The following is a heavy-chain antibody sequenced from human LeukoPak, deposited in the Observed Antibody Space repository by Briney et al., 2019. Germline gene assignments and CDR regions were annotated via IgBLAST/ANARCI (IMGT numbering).Heavy chain of an antibody. CDR3: ASGRDIVVVPAASSDY. CDR2: IKQDGSEK. V-gene: IGHV3-7*01. D-gene: IGHD2-2*01. J-gene: IGHJ4*02. Sequence: HPGGSLRLSCAASGFTFSSYWMSWVRQAPGKGLEWVANIKQDGSEKYYVDSVKGRFTISRDNAKNSLYLQMNSLRAEDTAVYYCASGRDIVVVPAASSDYWGQGTLVTVSS. CDR1: GFTFSSYW.